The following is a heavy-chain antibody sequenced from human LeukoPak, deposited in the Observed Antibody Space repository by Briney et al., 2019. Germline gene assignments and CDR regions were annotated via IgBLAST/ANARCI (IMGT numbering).Heavy chain of an antibody. D-gene: IGHD3-10*01. V-gene: IGHV4-4*07. CDR3: ARTPMVRGVRGFDP. Sequence: SSETLSLTCTVSGGSISSYYWSWIRQPAGKGLEWIGRIYTSGSTNYNPSLKSRVTMSVDTSKNQFSLKLSSVTAADTAVYYCARTPMVRGVRGFDPWGQGTLVTVSS. CDR2: IYTSGST. CDR1: GGSISSYY. J-gene: IGHJ5*02.